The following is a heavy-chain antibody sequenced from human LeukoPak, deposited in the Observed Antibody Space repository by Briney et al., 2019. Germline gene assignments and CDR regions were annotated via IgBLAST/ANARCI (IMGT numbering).Heavy chain of an antibody. CDR1: GGSISSYY. CDR3: ARVKCSGGSCYPPDAFDI. CDR2: IYYGGST. J-gene: IGHJ3*02. D-gene: IGHD2-15*01. Sequence: TLSLTCTVSGGSISSYYWSWIRQPPGKGLEWIGYIYYGGSTNYNPSLKSRVTISVDTSKNQFSLKLSSVTAADTAVYYCARVKCSGGSCYPPDAFDIWGQGTMVTVSS. V-gene: IGHV4-59*07.